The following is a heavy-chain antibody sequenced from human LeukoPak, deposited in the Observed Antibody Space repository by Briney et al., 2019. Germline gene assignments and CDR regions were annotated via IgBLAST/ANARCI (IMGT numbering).Heavy chain of an antibody. CDR3: ARALSVVTSCFDY. Sequence: ETLSLTCTVSGGSISSTSYYWGWIRQSPGKGLEWIGSVYYSGRTYYNPSLKSRVIISVDTSKNQFSLKLTSVTAADTAVYYCARALSVVTSCFDYWGQGTLVTVSS. CDR1: GGSISSTSYY. J-gene: IGHJ4*02. V-gene: IGHV4-39*01. CDR2: VYYSGRT. D-gene: IGHD2/OR15-2a*01.